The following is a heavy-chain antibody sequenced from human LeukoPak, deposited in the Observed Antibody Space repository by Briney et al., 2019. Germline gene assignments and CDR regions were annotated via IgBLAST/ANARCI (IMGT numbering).Heavy chain of an antibody. CDR2: INPNSGGT. V-gene: IGHV1-2*06. D-gene: IGHD4-17*01. Sequence: ASVKVSCKASGYTFTGYYMHWVRQAPGQGLEWMGRINPNSGGTNYAQKFQGRVTMTRDTSISTAYMELSRLRSDDTAVYYCARDLGMTTVTYNWFDPWGQGTLVTVSS. CDR1: GYTFTGYY. CDR3: ARDLGMTTVTYNWFDP. J-gene: IGHJ5*02.